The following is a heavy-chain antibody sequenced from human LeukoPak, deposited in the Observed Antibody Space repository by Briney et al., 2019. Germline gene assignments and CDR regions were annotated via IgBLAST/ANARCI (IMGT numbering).Heavy chain of an antibody. J-gene: IGHJ5*02. V-gene: IGHV4-30-2*01. CDR2: IYHSGST. CDR3: ARATRNWFDP. CDR1: GGSISSGGHS. D-gene: IGHD5-12*01. Sequence: SETLSLTCAVSGGSISSGGHSWSWIRQPPGEGLEWIGYIYHSGSTYYNPSLKSRVTISVDRSKNQFSLKLSSVTAADTAVYYCARATRNWFDPWGQGTLVTVSS.